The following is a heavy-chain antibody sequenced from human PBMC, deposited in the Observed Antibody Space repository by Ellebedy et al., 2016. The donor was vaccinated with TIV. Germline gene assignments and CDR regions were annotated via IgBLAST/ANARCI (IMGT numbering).Heavy chain of an antibody. J-gene: IGHJ4*02. D-gene: IGHD4-17*01. V-gene: IGHV1-69*06. CDR3: ARAWYGEYNGGPDY. Sequence: SVKVSCXTSGGTFSTSAISWVRQAPGQGLEWMGGIIPIFGTANYAQKFLGRVTITADKSTSTAYMELSSLRSEDTAVYYCARAWYGEYNGGPDYWGQGTLVTVSS. CDR2: IIPIFGTA. CDR1: GGTFSTSA.